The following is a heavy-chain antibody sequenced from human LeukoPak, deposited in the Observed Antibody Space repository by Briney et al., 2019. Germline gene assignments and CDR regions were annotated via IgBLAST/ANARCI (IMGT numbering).Heavy chain of an antibody. CDR1: GFTFSSYG. CDR3: AKVNYYDSSGYYDY. J-gene: IGHJ4*02. CDR2: ISHDGSNK. Sequence: GGSLRLSCAASGFTFSSYGMHWVRQAPGKGLEWVAVISHDGSNKYYADSVKGRFTISRDNSKNTMYLQMNSLRVEDTAVYYCAKVNYYDSSGYYDYWGQGALVTVSS. D-gene: IGHD3-22*01. V-gene: IGHV3-30*18.